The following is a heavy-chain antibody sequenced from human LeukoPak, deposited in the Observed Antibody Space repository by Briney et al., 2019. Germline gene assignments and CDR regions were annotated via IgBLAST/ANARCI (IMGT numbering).Heavy chain of an antibody. CDR3: AANRAFGSGSFDY. Sequence: GESLKISCQGSGYSFTTYWIGWVHQMPGKGLEWMGIIYPGDSDTKYSPSFQGQVTISADKSISTAYLQWSSLKASDTAMYYCAANRAFGSGSFDYWGQGTLVTVSS. CDR2: IYPGDSDT. J-gene: IGHJ4*02. CDR1: GYSFTTYW. D-gene: IGHD3-10*01. V-gene: IGHV5-51*07.